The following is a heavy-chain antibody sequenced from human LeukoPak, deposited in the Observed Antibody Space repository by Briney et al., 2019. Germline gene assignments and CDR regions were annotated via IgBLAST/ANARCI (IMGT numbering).Heavy chain of an antibody. V-gene: IGHV3-33*01. Sequence: GGSLRLSCAASGFTFSSYSMHWVRQAPGKGLEWVAIIWYDGGNKYYADSVKGRFTISRDNSKNTVYLQINSLRAEDTAVYYCAREYCSGGNCWKQDAFDIWGQGTMVTVSS. CDR1: GFTFSSYS. CDR2: IWYDGGNK. J-gene: IGHJ3*02. D-gene: IGHD2-15*01. CDR3: AREYCSGGNCWKQDAFDI.